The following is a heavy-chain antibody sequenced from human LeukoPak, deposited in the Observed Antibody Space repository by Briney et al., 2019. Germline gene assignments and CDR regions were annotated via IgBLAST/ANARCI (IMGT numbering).Heavy chain of an antibody. CDR3: ARGAGFKSGRTIHFFGMDV. V-gene: IGHV1-69*13. J-gene: IGHJ6*02. Sequence: ASVTVSCKASGGTFSNDGISWVRQAPGQGLEWMGGIIPILTTPKYAQKFQGRVTISADESTSTAYMELSSLRAEDTALYYCARGAGFKSGRTIHFFGMDVWGQGTTVTVSS. D-gene: IGHD2-21*01. CDR2: IIPILTTP. CDR1: GGTFSNDG.